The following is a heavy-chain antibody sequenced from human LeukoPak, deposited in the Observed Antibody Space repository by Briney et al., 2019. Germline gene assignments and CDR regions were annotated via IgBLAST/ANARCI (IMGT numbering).Heavy chain of an antibody. D-gene: IGHD5-12*01. V-gene: IGHV3-23*01. Sequence: SGGSLRLSCAASGFAFSNYAVGWVRQAPGKGLKWVSVISSSGSTTYFADSVKGRFSISRDNSNNKLDLQMNNLGPDDTAVYFCARRSDLANFFDYWGQGTLVTVSS. J-gene: IGHJ4*02. CDR1: GFAFSNYA. CDR3: ARRSDLANFFDY. CDR2: ISSSGSTT.